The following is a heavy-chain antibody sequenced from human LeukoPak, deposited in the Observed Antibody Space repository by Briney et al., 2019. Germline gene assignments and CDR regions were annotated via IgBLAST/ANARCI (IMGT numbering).Heavy chain of an antibody. CDR1: GFTFRDYY. Sequence: GSLRLPCAASGFTFRDYYMSWSRQAPGKGGEWISYISSSAGTIHELDSVERRFTISRDNAKNSLYLQMGSLRVEDTAVYYCASSVTRRRLDWFIDLWGRGTLVSVSS. CDR2: ISSSAGTI. CDR3: ASSVTRRRLDWFIDL. J-gene: IGHJ2*01. D-gene: IGHD4-17*01. V-gene: IGHV3-11*04.